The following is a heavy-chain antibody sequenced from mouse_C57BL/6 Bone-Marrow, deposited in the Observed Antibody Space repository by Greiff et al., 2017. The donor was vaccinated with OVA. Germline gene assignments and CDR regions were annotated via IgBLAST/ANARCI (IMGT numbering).Heavy chain of an antibody. CDR3: ARWGVGLRRAMDD. CDR2: IYPGDGDT. Sequence: VQLQESGAELVKPGASVKISCKASGYAFSSSWMNWVKQRPGKGLEWIGQIYPGDGDTNYNGKFKGKATLTADKSSSTAYMRLSSLTSEDSAVYVSARWGVGLRRAMDDWGQGTSVTVSS. CDR1: GYAFSSSW. J-gene: IGHJ4*01. D-gene: IGHD2-4*01. V-gene: IGHV1-80*01.